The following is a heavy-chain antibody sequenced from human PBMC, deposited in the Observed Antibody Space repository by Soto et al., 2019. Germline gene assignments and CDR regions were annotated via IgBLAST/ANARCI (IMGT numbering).Heavy chain of an antibody. CDR3: ARAGDDRSTAKCYMIYY. J-gene: IGHJ4*02. V-gene: IGHV1-3*04. CDR2: INTGNGDT. Sequence: ASVKVSCKASGYTFSSYAMHWVRQAPGQRPEWMGWINTGNGDTKYSETFQGRATITRDTSASTAYMELSSLGSDDTAVYYCARAGDDRSTAKCYMIYYWGQGTQVTVS. CDR1: GYTFSSYA. D-gene: IGHD2-2*02.